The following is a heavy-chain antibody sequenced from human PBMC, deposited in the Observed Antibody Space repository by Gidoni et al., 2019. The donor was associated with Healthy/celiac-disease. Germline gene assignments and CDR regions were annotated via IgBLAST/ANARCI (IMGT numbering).Heavy chain of an antibody. V-gene: IGHV3-48*03. CDR2: ISSSGSTI. CDR3: AREVEVVVIKYWYFDL. D-gene: IGHD3-22*01. J-gene: IGHJ2*01. CDR1: GFTFSSYE. Sequence: EVQLVESGGGLVQPGGSLRLSCAASGFTFSSYEMNWVRQAPGKGLEWVSYISSSGSTIYYADSVKGRFTISRDNAKNSLYLQMNSLRAEDTAVYYCAREVEVVVIKYWYFDLWGRGTLVTVSS.